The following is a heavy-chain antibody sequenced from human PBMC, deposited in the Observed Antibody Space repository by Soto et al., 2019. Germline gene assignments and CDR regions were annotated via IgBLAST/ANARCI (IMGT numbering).Heavy chain of an antibody. CDR3: AREAPGYSGYDWGAFDI. CDR1: GGTFSSYA. V-gene: IGHV1-69*06. D-gene: IGHD5-12*01. Sequence: GASVKVSCKASGGTFSSYAISWVRQAPGQGLEWMGGIIPIFGTANCAQKFQGRVTITADKSTSTAYMELSSLRSEDTAVYYCAREAPGYSGYDWGAFDIWVQGTMVTVSS. CDR2: IIPIFGTA. J-gene: IGHJ3*02.